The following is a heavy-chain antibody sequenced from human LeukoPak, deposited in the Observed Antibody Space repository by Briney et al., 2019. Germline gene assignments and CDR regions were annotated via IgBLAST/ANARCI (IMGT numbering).Heavy chain of an antibody. V-gene: IGHV4-38-2*02. CDR3: ARDRGYYYDSSGYYTSAFDI. J-gene: IGHJ3*02. CDR1: GGSISSGYY. D-gene: IGHD3-22*01. Sequence: SETLSLTCTVSGGSISSGYYWGWIRQPPGKGLEWTGSIYHSGSTYYNPSLKSRVTISVDTSKNQFSLKLSSVTAADTAVYYCARDRGYYYDSSGYYTSAFDIWGQGTMVTVSS. CDR2: IYHSGST.